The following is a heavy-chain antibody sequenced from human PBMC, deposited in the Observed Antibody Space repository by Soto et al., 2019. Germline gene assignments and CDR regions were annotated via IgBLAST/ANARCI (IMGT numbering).Heavy chain of an antibody. CDR2: IYWNDDK. V-gene: IGHV2-5*01. Sequence: QITLKESGPPLVKPTQTLTLTCTFSGFSLSTSGVGVGWIRQPPGKALEWLALIYWNDDKRYSPSLKSRLTITKDTSKNQVVLTMTNMDPVDTATYYCAHRLFTMVRGVITSGPYFDYWGQGTLVTVSS. J-gene: IGHJ4*02. CDR3: AHRLFTMVRGVITSGPYFDY. CDR1: GFSLSTSGVG. D-gene: IGHD3-10*01.